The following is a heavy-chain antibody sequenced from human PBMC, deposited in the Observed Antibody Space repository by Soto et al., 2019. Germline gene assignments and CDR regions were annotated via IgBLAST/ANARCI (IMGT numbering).Heavy chain of an antibody. CDR1: GGSFSTYY. Sequence: QLQQWGAGLLKPSETLSLTCVVSGGSFSTYYYNWIRQSPGKGLEGLGEINHSGSNNYSPSLKSRVTMSLDTSKNQFSLKLTSVTAADTAVYYCARGGSNDWQVAFDIWGQVTMVTVSS. D-gene: IGHD3-9*01. J-gene: IGHJ3*02. CDR3: ARGGSNDWQVAFDI. V-gene: IGHV4-34*01. CDR2: INHSGSN.